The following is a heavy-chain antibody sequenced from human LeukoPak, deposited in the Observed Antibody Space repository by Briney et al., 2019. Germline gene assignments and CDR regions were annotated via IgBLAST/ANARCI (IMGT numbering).Heavy chain of an antibody. V-gene: IGHV1-69*04. CDR1: GGTFSSYA. CDR2: IIPILGIA. D-gene: IGHD6-6*01. J-gene: IGHJ4*02. Sequence: GASVKVSCKASGGTFSSYAISWVRQAPGQGLEWMGRIIPILGIANYAQKFQGRVTITADKSTSTAYMELSSLRSEDTAVYYCARVRMRAARPLDYWGQGTLVTVSS. CDR3: ARVRMRAARPLDY.